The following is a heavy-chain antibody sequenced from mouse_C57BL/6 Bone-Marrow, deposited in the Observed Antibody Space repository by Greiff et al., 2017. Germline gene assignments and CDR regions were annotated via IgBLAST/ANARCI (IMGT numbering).Heavy chain of an antibody. Sequence: VQLQQPGAELVKPGASVKVSCTASGYTFTSYWMHWVKQRPGQGLEWIGRIHPSDSAPYYTAKFKGKATLTVDTSSRTAYMQLSGLASEDSAVYYCAIDWDNYWGQGTTLTVSS. CDR1: GYTFTSYW. CDR2: IHPSDSAP. CDR3: AIDWDNY. J-gene: IGHJ2*01. V-gene: IGHV1-74*01. D-gene: IGHD4-1*01.